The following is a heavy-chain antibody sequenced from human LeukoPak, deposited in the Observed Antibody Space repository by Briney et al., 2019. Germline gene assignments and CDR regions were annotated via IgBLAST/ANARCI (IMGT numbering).Heavy chain of an antibody. V-gene: IGHV4-34*01. D-gene: IGHD4-17*01. CDR1: GGSFSGYY. CDR2: INHSGST. Sequence: PSETLSLTRAVYGGSFSGYYWSWIRQPPGKGLEWIGEINHSGSTNYNPSLKSRVTISVDTSKNQFSLKLSSVTAADTAVYYCARLYGDYARGAFDIWGQGTMVTVSS. CDR3: ARLYGDYARGAFDI. J-gene: IGHJ3*02.